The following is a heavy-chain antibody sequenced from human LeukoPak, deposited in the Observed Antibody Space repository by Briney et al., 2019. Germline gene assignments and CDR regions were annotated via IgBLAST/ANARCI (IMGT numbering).Heavy chain of an antibody. D-gene: IGHD3-9*01. V-gene: IGHV4-30-2*01. J-gene: IGHJ2*01. CDR1: GGSISSGGYY. CDR3: ARGQYDILTGYHHWYFDL. Sequence: SQTLSLTCTVSGGSISSGGYYWSWIRQPPGKGLEWIGYIYHSGSTYYNPSLKSRVTISVDRSKNQFSLKLSSVTAADTAFYYCARGQYDILTGYHHWYFDLWGRGTLVTVSS. CDR2: IYHSGST.